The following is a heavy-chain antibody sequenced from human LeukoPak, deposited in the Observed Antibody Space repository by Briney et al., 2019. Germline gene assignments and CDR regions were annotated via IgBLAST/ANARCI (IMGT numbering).Heavy chain of an antibody. J-gene: IGHJ4*02. CDR3: ARGVVAAPTNFDY. Sequence: SETLSLTCTVSGDSISSFYWGWIRQPPGKGLEWIGNIYYSGSTNYNPSLKSRVTISVDTSKNQFSLKLSAVTAADTAVFYCARGVVAAPTNFDYWGQGTLVTVSS. V-gene: IGHV4-59*01. D-gene: IGHD2-15*01. CDR1: GDSISSFY. CDR2: IYYSGST.